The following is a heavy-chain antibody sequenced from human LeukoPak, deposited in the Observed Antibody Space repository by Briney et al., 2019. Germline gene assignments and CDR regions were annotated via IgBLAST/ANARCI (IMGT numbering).Heavy chain of an antibody. Sequence: GGSLRLSCAASGFTFDDYAMHWVRQAPGKGLEWVSGISWNSGSIGYADSVKGRFTISRDNAKNSLYLQMNSLRAEDTALYYCAKGRTMVRGVLDVWGQGTTVTVSS. CDR2: ISWNSGSI. V-gene: IGHV3-9*01. D-gene: IGHD3-10*01. CDR3: AKGRTMVRGVLDV. J-gene: IGHJ6*02. CDR1: GFTFDDYA.